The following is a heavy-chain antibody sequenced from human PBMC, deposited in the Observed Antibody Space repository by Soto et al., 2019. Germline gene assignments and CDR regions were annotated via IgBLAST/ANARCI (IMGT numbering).Heavy chain of an antibody. V-gene: IGHV3-30-3*01. CDR1: GFTFSSYA. J-gene: IGHJ5*02. CDR2: ISYDGSNK. D-gene: IGHD4-4*01. Sequence: QVQLVESGGGVVQPGRSLRLSCAASGFTFSSYAMHWVRQAPGKGLECVAVISYDGSNKYYADSVKGRFTISRDNSKNTLYLQMNSLRAEDTAVYYCARDPGLDYRGWFDPWGQGTLVTVSS. CDR3: ARDPGLDYRGWFDP.